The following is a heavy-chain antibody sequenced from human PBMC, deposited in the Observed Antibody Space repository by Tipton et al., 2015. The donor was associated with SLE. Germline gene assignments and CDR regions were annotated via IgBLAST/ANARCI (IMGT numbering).Heavy chain of an antibody. D-gene: IGHD6-13*01. CDR3: ARDPPGSSWSNWFDP. J-gene: IGHJ5*02. CDR1: GFTFSSYS. Sequence: SLRLSCAASGFTFSSYSMNWVRQAPGKGLEWVSSISSSSSYIYYADSVKGRFTISRDNAKNSLYLQMNSLRAEDTAVYYCARDPPGSSWSNWFDPWGQGTLVTVSS. CDR2: ISSSSSYI. V-gene: IGHV3-21*01.